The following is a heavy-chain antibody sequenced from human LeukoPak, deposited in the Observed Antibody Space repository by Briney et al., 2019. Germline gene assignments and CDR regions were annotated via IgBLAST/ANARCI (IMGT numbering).Heavy chain of an antibody. J-gene: IGHJ6*02. CDR3: ARDRRYYYDSSGYYHYYYGMDV. D-gene: IGHD3-22*01. CDR2: IYYSGST. V-gene: IGHV4-59*01. Sequence: KTSETLSLTCTVSGGSISRYYWSWIRQPPAKGLEWIGYIYYSGSTNYNASLKSRVTISVDTSKNQFSLMLSSVTAADTAVYYCARDRRYYYDSSGYYHYYYGMDVWGQGTTVTVSS. CDR1: GGSISRYY.